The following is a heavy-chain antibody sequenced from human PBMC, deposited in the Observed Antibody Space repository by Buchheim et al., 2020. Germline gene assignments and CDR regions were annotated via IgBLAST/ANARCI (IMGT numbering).Heavy chain of an antibody. D-gene: IGHD4-17*01. CDR1: GFTFSSYG. CDR3: AKGAHYGDYVGGYYYYGMDV. Sequence: VQLVESGGGVVQPGRPLRLSCAASGFTFSSYGMHWVRQAPGKGLEWVAVISYDGSNKYYADSVTGRFTISRDNSKNTLYLQMNSLRAEDTAVYYCAKGAHYGDYVGGYYYYGMDVWGQGTT. CDR2: ISYDGSNK. V-gene: IGHV3-30*18. J-gene: IGHJ6*02.